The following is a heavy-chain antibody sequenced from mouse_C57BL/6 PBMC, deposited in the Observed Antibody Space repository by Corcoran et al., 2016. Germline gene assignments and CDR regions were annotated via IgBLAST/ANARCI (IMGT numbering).Heavy chain of an antibody. CDR3: ARWSKRWYFDV. CDR2: INTYSGVP. V-gene: IGHV9-3*01. CDR1: GYTFTTYG. J-gene: IGHJ1*03. Sequence: QIQLVQSGPELKKPGETVKISCKASGYTFTTYGMSWVKQAPGKGLKWMGWINTYSGVPTYADDFKGRFAFSLETSASTAYLQINNLKNEDTATYCCARWSKRWYFDVWGTGTTVTVSS. D-gene: IGHD2-5*01.